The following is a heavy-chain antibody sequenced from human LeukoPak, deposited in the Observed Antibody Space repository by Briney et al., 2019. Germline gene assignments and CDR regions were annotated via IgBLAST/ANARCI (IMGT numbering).Heavy chain of an antibody. CDR3: AKRPDAVIDY. V-gene: IGHV3-23*01. J-gene: IGHJ4*02. CDR2: ISGSGSST. D-gene: IGHD3-16*02. CDR1: GFTFNSYA. Sequence: GGSLRLSCAASGFTFNSYAMSWVRQAPGKGLEWVSAISGSGSSTYYADSVKGRFTISRDNSKNTLYLQMNSLRAEDTAVYYCAKRPDAVIDYWGQGTLVTVSS.